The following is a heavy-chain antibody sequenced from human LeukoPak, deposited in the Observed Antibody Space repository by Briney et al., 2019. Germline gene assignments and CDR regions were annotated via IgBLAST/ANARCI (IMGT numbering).Heavy chain of an antibody. Sequence: SETLSLTCTVSGGSIDSSGSYWGWIRQPPGKGLEWIGCVYYGGDAYYNPSLKSQVTISADLSKNQFSLSLISVTAADTALYYCARLFSRGWPYYYGLGAWGQGTTVTVSS. CDR3: ARLFSRGWPYYYGLGA. V-gene: IGHV4-39*01. CDR1: GGSIDSSGSY. J-gene: IGHJ6*02. CDR2: VYYGGDA. D-gene: IGHD6-19*01.